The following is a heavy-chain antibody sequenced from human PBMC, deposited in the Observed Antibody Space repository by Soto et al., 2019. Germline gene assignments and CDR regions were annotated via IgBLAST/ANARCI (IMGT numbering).Heavy chain of an antibody. CDR3: ARVQNGMDV. Sequence: QVQLVQSGAEVKKPGSSVKVSCKASGGTFSSYTISWVRQAPGQGLEWMGRIIPIRGIANYAQKFQGRVTITAEKSTSTAYMELSSLRSEATAVYYCARVQNGMDVWGQGTTVTVSS. CDR1: GGTFSSYT. CDR2: IIPIRGIA. V-gene: IGHV1-69*02. J-gene: IGHJ6*02.